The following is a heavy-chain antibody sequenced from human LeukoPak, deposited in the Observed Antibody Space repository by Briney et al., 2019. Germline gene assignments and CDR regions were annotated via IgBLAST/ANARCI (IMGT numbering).Heavy chain of an antibody. CDR1: GYSITRGYY. J-gene: IGHJ4*02. CDR2: IYHSGST. CDR3: ARGYQLLSYYFDY. D-gene: IGHD2-2*01. V-gene: IGHV4-38-2*02. Sequence: SETLSLTCTVSGYSITRGYYWGWIRPPPGKGLEWIGSIYHSGSTYYNPSLKSRVTISVDTSKNQFSLKMSSVTAADTAVYYCARGYQLLSYYFDYWGQGTLVTVSS.